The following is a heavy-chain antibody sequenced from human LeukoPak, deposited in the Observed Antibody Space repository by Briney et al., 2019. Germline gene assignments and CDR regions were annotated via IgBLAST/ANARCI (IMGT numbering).Heavy chain of an antibody. CDR1: GFTFSSYA. J-gene: IGHJ4*02. Sequence: GGSLRLSCAASGFTFSSYAMSWVRQAPGKGLEWVSGISGSGGSTYYADSVKGRFTISRDNSKNTLYLQMSSLRAEDTAVYYCSKDLTLTCLYGYFDYWGQGTLVTVSS. D-gene: IGHD3-10*01. V-gene: IGHV3-23*01. CDR2: ISGSGGST. CDR3: SKDLTLTCLYGYFDY.